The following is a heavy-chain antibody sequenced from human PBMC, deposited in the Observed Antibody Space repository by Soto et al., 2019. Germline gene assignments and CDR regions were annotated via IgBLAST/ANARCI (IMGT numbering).Heavy chain of an antibody. CDR2: IVVGSGNT. CDR1: GFTFTSSA. CDR3: AADPIIVGATTLDY. J-gene: IGHJ4*02. D-gene: IGHD1-26*01. Sequence: HMQLVQSGPEVKKPGTSVKVSCKASGFTFTSSAVQWVRQARGQRLEWIGWIVVGSGNTNYAQKFQERVTITRDMSTSAAYMELSSLRSEDTAVYYCAADPIIVGATTLDYWGQGTLVTVSS. V-gene: IGHV1-58*01.